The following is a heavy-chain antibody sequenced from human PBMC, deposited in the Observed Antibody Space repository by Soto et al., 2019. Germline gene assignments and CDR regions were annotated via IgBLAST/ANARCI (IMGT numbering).Heavy chain of an antibody. CDR2: IYWDGDR. CDR1: GFSLSTGGMG. D-gene: IGHD2-21*02. V-gene: IGHV2-5*02. J-gene: IGHJ6*02. Sequence: SGPTLVNPTQTLTLTCTFSGFSLSTGGMGVGWIRQPPGKALEWLALIYWDGDRRYRPSLMSRLTIAKDSSKNQVVLTMTNMDPVDTATYYCVHSRCGGDCLQSYSSHYYYGMDIWGQGTTVTVSS. CDR3: VHSRCGGDCLQSYSSHYYYGMDI.